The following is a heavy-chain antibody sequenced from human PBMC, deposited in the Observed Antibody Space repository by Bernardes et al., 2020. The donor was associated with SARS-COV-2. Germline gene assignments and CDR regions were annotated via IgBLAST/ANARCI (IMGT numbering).Heavy chain of an antibody. CDR3: ARERPVGYSSGWLYYYYGMDV. V-gene: IGHV3-33*01. Sequence: GGSLRLSCAASGFTFSSYGMHWVRQAPGKGLEWVAVIWYDGSNKYYADSVKGRFTISRDNSKNTLYLQMNSLRAEDTAVYYCARERPVGYSSGWLYYYYGMDVWGQGTTVTVSS. J-gene: IGHJ6*02. CDR1: GFTFSSYG. CDR2: IWYDGSNK. D-gene: IGHD6-19*01.